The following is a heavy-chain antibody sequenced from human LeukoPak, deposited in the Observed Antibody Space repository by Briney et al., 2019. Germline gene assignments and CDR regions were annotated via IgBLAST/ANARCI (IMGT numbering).Heavy chain of an antibody. CDR2: MNPNSGNT. CDR1: GYTFTSYD. J-gene: IGHJ3*02. CDR3: ARVKSRMAEDPDAFDI. Sequence: ASVKVSCKASGYTFTSYDINWVRQATGQGLGWMGWMNPNSGNTGYAQKFQGRVTMTRNTSISTAYMELSSLRSEDTAVYYCARVKSRMAEDPDAFDIWGQGTMVTVSS. D-gene: IGHD5-24*01. V-gene: IGHV1-8*01.